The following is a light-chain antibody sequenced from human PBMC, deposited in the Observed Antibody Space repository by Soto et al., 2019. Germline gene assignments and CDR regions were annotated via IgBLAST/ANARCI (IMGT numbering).Light chain of an antibody. J-gene: IGKJ1*01. Sequence: EIVLTQSPGTLSLSPGERATLSCRASQSVSSSYLAWYQQKPGQAPRLLIYGASNRATGIPDRLSGSGSGTDFTLTISRLEPEDFAVYYCRQYVSSPPTFGQGTKVEIK. V-gene: IGKV3-20*01. CDR2: GAS. CDR1: QSVSSSY. CDR3: RQYVSSPPT.